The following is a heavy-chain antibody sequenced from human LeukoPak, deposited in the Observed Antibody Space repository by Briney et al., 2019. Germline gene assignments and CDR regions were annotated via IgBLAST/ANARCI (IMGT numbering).Heavy chain of an antibody. J-gene: IGHJ4*02. D-gene: IGHD3-16*01. CDR2: INPNSGDT. Sequence: GASVRVSCKASGYTFTGYYMHWVRQAPGQGLEWMGWINPNSGDTKYAQKFQGSVTTTRDTSISTAYMELSRLRSDDTAVYYCATQRGSYLWGNDFDYWGQGTMVADSS. V-gene: IGHV1-2*02. CDR1: GYTFTGYY. CDR3: ATQRGSYLWGNDFDY.